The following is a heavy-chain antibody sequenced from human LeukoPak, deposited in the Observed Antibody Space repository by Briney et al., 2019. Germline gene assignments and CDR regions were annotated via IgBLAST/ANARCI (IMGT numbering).Heavy chain of an antibody. D-gene: IGHD3-9*01. CDR2: IFYSGST. V-gene: IGHV4-39*07. CDR3: ARIMGDFDWLLSGQNAFDI. J-gene: IGHJ3*02. CDR1: SGSISTSNYY. Sequence: PSETLSLTCTVSSGSISTSNYYWGWVRQPPGKALEWIGNIFYSGSTYYSPSLKSRVTISLDTSRNQFSLKLNSVTAADTAVYYCARIMGDFDWLLSGQNAFDIWGQGTMVTVSS.